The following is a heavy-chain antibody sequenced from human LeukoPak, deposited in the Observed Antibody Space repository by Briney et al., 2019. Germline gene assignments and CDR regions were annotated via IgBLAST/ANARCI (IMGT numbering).Heavy chain of an antibody. CDR3: ARIDSGY. J-gene: IGHJ4*02. CDR1: GGSIGSSSYY. Sequence: PSETLSLTCTVSGGSIGSSSYYWGWIRQPPGKGLEWIGSIYYSGSTYYNPSLKSRVTISVDTSKNQFSLKLSSVTAADTAVYYCARIDSGYWGQGTLVTVSS. V-gene: IGHV4-39*01. CDR2: IYYSGST. D-gene: IGHD3-10*01.